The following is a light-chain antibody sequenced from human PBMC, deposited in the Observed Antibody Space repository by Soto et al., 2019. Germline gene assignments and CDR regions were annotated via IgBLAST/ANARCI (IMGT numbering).Light chain of an antibody. CDR3: TSSAGSNTYV. V-gene: IGLV2-8*01. CDR2: EVV. J-gene: IGLJ6*01. CDR1: KNDIGVYDF. Sequence: QSVLTHPPSASGSPGQSVTISCTGTKNDIGVYDFVSWYQHHPGKAPRLIIYEVVQRPSGVPDRFSGSKSGNTASLTVSGLQAADEADYFCTSSAGSNTYVFGSGTNSTVL.